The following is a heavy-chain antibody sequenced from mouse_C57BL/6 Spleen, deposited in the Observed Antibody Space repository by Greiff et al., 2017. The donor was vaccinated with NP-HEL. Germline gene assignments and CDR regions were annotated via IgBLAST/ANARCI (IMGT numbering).Heavy chain of an antibody. J-gene: IGHJ1*03. CDR1: GYTFTSYG. CDR2: IYPRSGNT. CDR3: ASCTTVVSDWYFEV. D-gene: IGHD1-1*01. V-gene: IGHV1-81*01. Sequence: VKLMESGAELARPGASVKLSCKASGYTFTSYGISWVKQRTGQGLEWIGAIYPRSGNTYYNEKFKGKATLTADKSSSTAYMELRSLTSEDSAVYFWASCTTVVSDWYFEVWGTGTTVTVSS.